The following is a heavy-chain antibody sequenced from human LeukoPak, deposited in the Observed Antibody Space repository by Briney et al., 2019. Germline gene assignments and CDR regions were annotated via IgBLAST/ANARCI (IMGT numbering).Heavy chain of an antibody. V-gene: IGHV3-48*03. J-gene: IGHJ4*02. D-gene: IGHD3-22*01. Sequence: GGSLRLSCAASGFTFSSYAMSWVRQAPGKGLEWVSYISSSGSTMYYADSVKGRFTISRDNAKNSLYLQMNSLRAEDTAVYYCARDNYDSSGYYFDWGQGTLVTVSS. CDR2: ISSSGSTM. CDR1: GFTFSSYA. CDR3: ARDNYDSSGYYFD.